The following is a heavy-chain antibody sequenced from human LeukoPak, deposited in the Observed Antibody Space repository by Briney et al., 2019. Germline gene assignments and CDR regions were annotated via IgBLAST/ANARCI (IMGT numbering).Heavy chain of an antibody. D-gene: IGHD6-6*01. CDR2: ISGSGENT. Sequence: PGVSLRLSCAASGFTFSSYAMAWVRQAPGKGLQWVSAISGSGENTYYADSVKGRFTISRDNSKNTLDLQMTSLRAEDTAVYYCAKDRGPYSSSSDSWGQGTLVTVSS. CDR1: GFTFSSYA. J-gene: IGHJ4*02. V-gene: IGHV3-23*01. CDR3: AKDRGPYSSSSDS.